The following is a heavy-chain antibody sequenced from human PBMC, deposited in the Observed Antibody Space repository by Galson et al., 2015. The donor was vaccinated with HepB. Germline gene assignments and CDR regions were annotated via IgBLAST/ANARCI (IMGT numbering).Heavy chain of an antibody. CDR2: TYYRSKWYN. V-gene: IGHV6-1*01. Sequence: CAISGDSVSRNSAAWNWIRQSPSRGPEWLGRTYYRSKWYNDYAVSVKSRITINPDTSKNQFSLQLNSVTPEDTAVYYCARGRGITIFGVVTPSFDYWGQGTLVTVSS. D-gene: IGHD3-3*01. J-gene: IGHJ4*02. CDR3: ARGRGITIFGVVTPSFDY. CDR1: GDSVSRNSAA.